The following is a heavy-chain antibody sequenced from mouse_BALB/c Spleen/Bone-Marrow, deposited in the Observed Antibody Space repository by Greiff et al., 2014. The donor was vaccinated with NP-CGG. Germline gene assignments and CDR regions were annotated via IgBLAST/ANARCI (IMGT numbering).Heavy chain of an antibody. CDR2: ISNGGGST. CDR1: GFTFSSYT. J-gene: IGHJ2*01. CDR3: ARNKNWVFDY. Sequence: DVMLVESGGGLVQPGGSLKLSCAASGFTFSSYTMSWVRQTPEKRLEWVAYISNGGGSTYYPDTVKGRFTISRDNAKNTLYLQMSSLKSEDTAMYYCARNKNWVFDYWGQGTTLTVSS. V-gene: IGHV5-12-2*01. D-gene: IGHD4-1*01.